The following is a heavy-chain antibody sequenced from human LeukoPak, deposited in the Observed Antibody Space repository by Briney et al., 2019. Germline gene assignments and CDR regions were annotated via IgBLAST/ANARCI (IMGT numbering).Heavy chain of an antibody. D-gene: IGHD6-13*01. CDR3: ASLTAAAPYYYYYMDV. CDR2: ISSSGSTI. Sequence: GGSLRLSCAASGFTFSSYEMNWVRQAPGKGLEWVSYISSSGSTIYYADSVKGRFTISRDNAKNSLYLQMNSLRAEDTAVYYCASLTAAAPYYYYYMDVWGKGTTVTVSS. V-gene: IGHV3-48*03. J-gene: IGHJ6*03. CDR1: GFTFSSYE.